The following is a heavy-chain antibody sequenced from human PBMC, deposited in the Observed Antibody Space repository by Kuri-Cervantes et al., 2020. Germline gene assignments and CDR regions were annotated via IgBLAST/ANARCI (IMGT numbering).Heavy chain of an antibody. CDR1: GGTFSSYA. D-gene: IGHD3-10*01. V-gene: IGHV1-69*13. Sequence: SVKVSCKASGGTFSSYAISWVRQAPGQGLEWMGGIIPIFGTANYAQKFQGRVTITADESTSTAYMELSSLRSEDTAVYYCAREHTEPRMVQGVRRVRMDVWGKGTTVTVSS. J-gene: IGHJ6*04. CDR3: AREHTEPRMVQGVRRVRMDV. CDR2: IIPIFGTA.